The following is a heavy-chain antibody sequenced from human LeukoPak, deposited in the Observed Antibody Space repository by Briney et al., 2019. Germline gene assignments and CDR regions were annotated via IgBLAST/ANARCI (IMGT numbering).Heavy chain of an antibody. CDR3: ARDPGDSSGFIAFDI. CDR1: GFTFSSYW. D-gene: IGHD3-22*01. Sequence: GGSLRLSCAASGFTFSSYWMSWVRQAPGKGLEWVANIKQDGSEKYYVDSVKGRFTISRDNAKNSLYLQMNSLRAEDTAVYYCARDPGDSSGFIAFDIWGQGTMVTVSS. V-gene: IGHV3-7*01. J-gene: IGHJ3*02. CDR2: IKQDGSEK.